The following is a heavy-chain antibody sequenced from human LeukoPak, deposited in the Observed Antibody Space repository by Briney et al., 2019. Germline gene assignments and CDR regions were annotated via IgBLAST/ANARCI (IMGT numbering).Heavy chain of an antibody. CDR3: ARFSGYSYGGFDY. CDR2: IKQDGSEK. D-gene: IGHD5-18*01. CDR1: EFTFSSYW. V-gene: IGHV3-7*01. Sequence: PGGSLRLSCAASEFTFSSYWMSWVRQAPGKGLEWVANIKQDGSEKYYVDSVKGRFTISRDNAKNSLYLQMNSLRAEDTAVYYCARFSGYSYGGFDYWGQGTLVTVSS. J-gene: IGHJ4*02.